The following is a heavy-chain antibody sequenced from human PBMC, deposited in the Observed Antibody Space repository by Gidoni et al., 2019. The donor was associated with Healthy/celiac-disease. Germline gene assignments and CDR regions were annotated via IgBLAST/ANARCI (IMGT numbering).Heavy chain of an antibody. CDR2: IIPIFGTA. J-gene: IGHJ3*02. Sequence: QVQRVQSGAEVKKPGASVQVSCKASGGTFSSYDISWVRQAPGQGLEWMGGIIPIFGTANYAQKFQGRVTITADKSTSTAYMELSSLRSEDTAVYYCASYRDSSGIITRDAFDIWGQGTMVTVSS. D-gene: IGHD3-22*01. V-gene: IGHV1-69*06. CDR3: ASYRDSSGIITRDAFDI. CDR1: GGTFSSYD.